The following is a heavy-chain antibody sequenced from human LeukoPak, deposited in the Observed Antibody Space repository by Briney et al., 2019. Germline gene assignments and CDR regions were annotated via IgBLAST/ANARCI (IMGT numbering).Heavy chain of an antibody. V-gene: IGHV4-39*01. Sequence: SETLSLTRTVSGGSISSSSYYWGWIRQPPGKGLEWIGSIYYSGSTYYNPSLKSRVTISVDTSKNQFSLKLSSVTAADTAVYYCARPAVSPYYFDYWGQGTLVTVSS. CDR2: IYYSGST. CDR1: GGSISSSSYY. D-gene: IGHD3-16*02. CDR3: ARPAVSPYYFDY. J-gene: IGHJ4*02.